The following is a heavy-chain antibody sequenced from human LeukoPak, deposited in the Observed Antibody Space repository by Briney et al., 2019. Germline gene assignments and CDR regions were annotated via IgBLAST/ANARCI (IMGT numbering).Heavy chain of an antibody. CDR2: MSYDGSRS. Sequence: PGGSLRLSCVISGFIFSDYAMHWVRQAPGKGLEWVTLMSYDGSRSFYTDSVKGRFIISRDTHKNTLYLPMNDLGVEDSAVYYCARGDDHGGGGHCDYWGQGTLVTVSS. CDR3: ARGDDHGGGGHCDY. D-gene: IGHD4/OR15-4a*01. CDR1: GFIFSDYA. V-gene: IGHV3-30-3*01. J-gene: IGHJ4*02.